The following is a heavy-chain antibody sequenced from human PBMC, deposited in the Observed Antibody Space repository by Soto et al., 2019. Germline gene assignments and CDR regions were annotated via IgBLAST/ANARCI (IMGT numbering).Heavy chain of an antibody. V-gene: IGHV3-23*01. CDR3: AKNLQDYYYMDV. CDR2: ISGSGIST. CDR1: GFTFSSYA. D-gene: IGHD4-4*01. J-gene: IGHJ6*03. Sequence: GGSLRLSCAASGFTFSSYAMSWVRQAPGKGLEWVSAISGSGISTYYADSVKGRFTISRDNSKNTLYLQVNSLRAEDTAVYYCAKNLQDYYYMDVWGKGTTVTVSS.